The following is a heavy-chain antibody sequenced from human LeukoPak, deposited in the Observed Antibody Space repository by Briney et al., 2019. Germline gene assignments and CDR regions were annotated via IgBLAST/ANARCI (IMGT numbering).Heavy chain of an antibody. J-gene: IGHJ3*02. D-gene: IGHD3-22*01. Sequence: PSQTLSLTCTVSGGSISSGDYYWSWIRQPPGKGLEWIGYIYYSGSTYYNPSLKSRVTISVDTSKNQFSLKLSSVTAADTAVYYCARRLHYYDSSGYHDAFDIWGQGTMVTVSS. CDR3: ARRLHYYDSSGYHDAFDI. CDR2: IYYSGST. V-gene: IGHV4-30-4*01. CDR1: GGSISSGDYY.